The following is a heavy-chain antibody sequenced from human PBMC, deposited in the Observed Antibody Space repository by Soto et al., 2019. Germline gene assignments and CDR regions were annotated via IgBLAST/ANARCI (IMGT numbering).Heavy chain of an antibody. V-gene: IGHV3-30*18. Sequence: QVQLVESGGGVVQPGRSLRLSCAASGFTFSSYGMHWVRQAPGKGLEWVTLISFDGSRKYYADSVQGRFAISRDNSKKTLYLQMNSLRAEDTAVYYCAKVRYTSSAGYYYYGMDVWGQGTTVTVSS. CDR3: AKVRYTSSAGYYYYGMDV. D-gene: IGHD6-6*01. CDR1: GFTFSSYG. CDR2: ISFDGSRK. J-gene: IGHJ6*02.